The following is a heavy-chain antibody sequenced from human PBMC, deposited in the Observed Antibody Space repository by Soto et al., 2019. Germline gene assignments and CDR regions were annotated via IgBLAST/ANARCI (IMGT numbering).Heavy chain of an antibody. CDR3: ARDPAVLRYFDWFPDY. Sequence: QVQLVESGGGVVQPGRSLRLSCAASGFTFSSYAMHWVRQAPGKGLEWVAVISYDGSNKYYADSVKGRFTISRDNSKNTRYLQRNSLRAEDTAVYYCARDPAVLRYFDWFPDYWGQGTLVTVSS. J-gene: IGHJ4*02. D-gene: IGHD3-9*01. CDR1: GFTFSSYA. V-gene: IGHV3-30-3*01. CDR2: ISYDGSNK.